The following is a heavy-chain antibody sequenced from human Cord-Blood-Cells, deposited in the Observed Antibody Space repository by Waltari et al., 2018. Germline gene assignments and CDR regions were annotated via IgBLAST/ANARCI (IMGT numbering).Heavy chain of an antibody. V-gene: IGHV4-34*01. J-gene: IGHJ4*02. CDR2: INHSGST. D-gene: IGHD3-10*01. CDR1: GGSFSGYY. CDR3: ARDLPSGSFDY. Sequence: QVQLQQWGAGLLKPSETLSLTCAVYGGSFSGYYWSWIRQPPGKGLEWIGEINHSGSTNYNPSLKSRVTISVDTSKNQFSPKLSSVTAADTAVYYCARDLPSGSFDYWGQGTLVTVSS.